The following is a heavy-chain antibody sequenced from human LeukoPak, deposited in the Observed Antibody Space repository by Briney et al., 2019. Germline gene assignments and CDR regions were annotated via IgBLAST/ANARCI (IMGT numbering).Heavy chain of an antibody. V-gene: IGHV3-33*01. D-gene: IGHD2-2*01. CDR1: GFTFSTYA. CDR2: IWYDGINK. J-gene: IGHJ4*02. CDR3: ARGGVVVPAAMDY. Sequence: GGSLRLSCAASGFTFSTYAMHWVRQAPGKGLQWVAVIWYDGINKYYADSVKGRLTISRDNSKNTLYLQMNSLRADDTAVYYCARGGVVVPAAMDYWGQGTLVTVSS.